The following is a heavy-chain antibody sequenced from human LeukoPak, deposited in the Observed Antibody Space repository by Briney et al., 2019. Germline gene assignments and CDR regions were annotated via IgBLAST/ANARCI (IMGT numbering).Heavy chain of an antibody. V-gene: IGHV3-7*03. J-gene: IGHJ4*02. D-gene: IGHD1-26*01. Sequence: GGSLRLSCAASGFTFRSYWMRWVRQAPGKGLEWVANIKQDGSEKNYVDSVKGRFTISRDNAKNSLYLQMNSLRAEDTAVYYCARRSSGSPPYYFDYWGQGTLVTVSS. CDR2: IKQDGSEK. CDR3: ARRSSGSPPYYFDY. CDR1: GFTFRSYW.